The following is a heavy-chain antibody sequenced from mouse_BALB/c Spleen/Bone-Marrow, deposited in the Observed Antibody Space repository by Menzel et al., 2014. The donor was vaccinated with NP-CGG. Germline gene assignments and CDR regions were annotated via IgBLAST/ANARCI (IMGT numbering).Heavy chain of an antibody. CDR1: GFTFSNYG. D-gene: IGHD2-4*01. CDR3: ARGYDYSSWFAY. J-gene: IGHJ3*01. CDR2: INVNGDTT. V-gene: IGHV5-6-3*01. Sequence: EVMLVESGGGLVQPGGSLKLSCAASGFTFSNYGMSWVRQTLDKRLEMIATINVNGDTTYHPDSVKGRFTISRDNVKNTLYLQMSSLKSEDTALYYCARGYDYSSWFAYWGQGTLVTVSA.